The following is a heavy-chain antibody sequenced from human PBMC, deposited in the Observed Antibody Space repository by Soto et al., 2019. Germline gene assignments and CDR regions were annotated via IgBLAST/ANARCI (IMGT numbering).Heavy chain of an antibody. CDR1: GFTFSGYW. D-gene: IGHD2-15*01. J-gene: IGHJ4*02. V-gene: IGHV3-7*01. Sequence: EVQLVESGGGLVQPGGSLRLSCAASGFTFSGYWMTWARQAPGKGLEWVAEIKGDGSEKFYVDSVKGRFSISRENADNLLYLQMTTLRAEDTAVYFCVRDGYCSGGRCYRRNDYWGQGTLVIVSS. CDR3: VRDGYCSGGRCYRRNDY. CDR2: IKGDGSEK.